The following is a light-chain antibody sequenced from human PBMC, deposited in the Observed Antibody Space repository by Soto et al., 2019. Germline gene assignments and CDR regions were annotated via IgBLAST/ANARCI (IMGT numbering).Light chain of an antibody. Sequence: EIVLTQSAGTLSLSPGERATLSCRASQIVGGDTLAWFQQRNGQAPRLVIYGASNRAAGIPDRFSGSWYGTDFNLTVSRLEPEDFAVYYCQQYHWAPDTFGQGTRLEIK. J-gene: IGKJ5*01. V-gene: IGKV3-20*01. CDR2: GAS. CDR3: QQYHWAPDT. CDR1: QIVGGDT.